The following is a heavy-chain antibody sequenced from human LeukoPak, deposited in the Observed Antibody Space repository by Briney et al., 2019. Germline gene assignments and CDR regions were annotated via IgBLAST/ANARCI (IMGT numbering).Heavy chain of an antibody. D-gene: IGHD2-2*01. CDR1: GFTFSSYG. V-gene: IGHV3-21*04. CDR2: ISSGSSYI. Sequence: GGSLRLSCTASGFTFSSYGMNWVRQAPGKGLEWVSSISSGSSYIYYADSVKGRFTISRDNAKNSLYLQMNSLRAEDTALYYCVKVLVPATALGLYYFDYWGQGTLVTVSS. CDR3: VKVLVPATALGLYYFDY. J-gene: IGHJ4*02.